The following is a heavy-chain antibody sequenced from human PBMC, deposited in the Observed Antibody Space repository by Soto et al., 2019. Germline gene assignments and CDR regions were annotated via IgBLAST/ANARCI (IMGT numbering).Heavy chain of an antibody. D-gene: IGHD3-9*01. CDR3: ARDKDWAFDY. CDR1: GFTFTNAW. Sequence: ASVKVSCAASGFTFTNAWMNWVRQAPGKGLEWVSYIFTSGTAIYYADSVKGRFTVSRDNAKNSLFLLMNRLRAEDTAVHYCARDKDWAFDYWGQGTLVTVCS. V-gene: IGHV3-48*04. CDR2: IFTSGTAI. J-gene: IGHJ4*02.